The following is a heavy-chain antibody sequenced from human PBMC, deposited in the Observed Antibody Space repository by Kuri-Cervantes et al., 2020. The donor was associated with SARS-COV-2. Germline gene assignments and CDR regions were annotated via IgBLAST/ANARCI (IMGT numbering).Heavy chain of an antibody. D-gene: IGHD3-22*01. CDR3: AKDQDYYDSSGQFDY. Sequence: GGSLRLSCAASGFTFDDYAMHWVRQAPGKGLEWVSGISWNSGSIGYADSVKGRFTISRDNAKNSLYLQMNSLRAEDTAVYYCAKDQDYYDSSGQFDYWGQGTLVTVSS. V-gene: IGHV3-9*01. CDR2: ISWNSGSI. CDR1: GFTFDDYA. J-gene: IGHJ4*02.